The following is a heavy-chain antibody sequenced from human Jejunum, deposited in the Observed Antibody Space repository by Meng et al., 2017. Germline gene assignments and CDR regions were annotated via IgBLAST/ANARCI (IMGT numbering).Heavy chain of an antibody. V-gene: IGHV3-23*01. CDR2: ISDSGTDT. D-gene: IGHD5/OR15-5a*01. CDR1: GFTFSNYG. CDR3: AKRLSTSASYYFDS. J-gene: IGHJ4*02. Sequence: GESLKISCAASGFTFSNYGMSWVRQAPGKGLEWVSRISDSGTDTDYADSVKGRCTISRDNSANRLYMELNNRRAEDTAVYYCAKRLSTSASYYFDSWGQGTLVTVSS.